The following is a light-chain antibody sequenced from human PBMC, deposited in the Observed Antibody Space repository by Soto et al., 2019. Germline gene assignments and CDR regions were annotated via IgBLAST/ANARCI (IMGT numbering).Light chain of an antibody. CDR1: QSVSSRS. Sequence: EIVLTQSPDTLSLSPGERATLSCGASQSVSSRSLAWYQQKPGLAPRLVIYDASTRAAGIPDRFSGSGSGTDFTLTISRLEPEDFAVYYCQQYGGSFTFGQGTRLEI. CDR2: DAS. J-gene: IGKJ5*01. CDR3: QQYGGSFT. V-gene: IGKV3D-20*01.